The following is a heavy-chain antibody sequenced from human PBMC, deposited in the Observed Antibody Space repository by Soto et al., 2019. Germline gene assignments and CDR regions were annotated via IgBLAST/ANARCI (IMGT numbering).Heavy chain of an antibody. CDR1: VFTFSLYA. V-gene: IGHV3-21*01. CDR3: VRARATDSRPDY. J-gene: IGHJ4*02. D-gene: IGHD3-22*01. Sequence: GGSMRLSCAASVFTFSLYAVIWVRQAPGKGLEWVSSVSSGSSYIYSADSLKGRFTISRDDAKNSLYLQMNSLRADDTAIYYCVRARATDSRPDYWGQGSLVTV. CDR2: VSSGSSYI.